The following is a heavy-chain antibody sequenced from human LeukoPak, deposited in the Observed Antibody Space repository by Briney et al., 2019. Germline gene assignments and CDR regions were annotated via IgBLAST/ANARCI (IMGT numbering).Heavy chain of an antibody. J-gene: IGHJ5*02. D-gene: IGHD2/OR15-2a*01. V-gene: IGHV2-5*02. CDR2: TYWDDDK. Sequence: SGPTLVNPTQTLTLTCTFSGFSLTTTGVTVGWIRQPPGKALEWLALTYWDDDKRYSPSLKNRLTITKDTSKNQVVLILTNMDPVDTATYYCAHRLHNTKGWFDPWGQGHLVTISS. CDR3: AHRLHNTKGWFDP. CDR1: GFSLTTTGVT.